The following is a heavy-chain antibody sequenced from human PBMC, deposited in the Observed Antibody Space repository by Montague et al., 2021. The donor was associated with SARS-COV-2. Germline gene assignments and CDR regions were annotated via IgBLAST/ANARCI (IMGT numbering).Heavy chain of an antibody. J-gene: IGHJ5*02. CDR1: GFTFSAYT. CDR3: WRSSGP. V-gene: IGHV3-21*01. CDR2: IGGTTGYI. Sequence: SLTLSCAASGFTFSAYTMNWVRQAPGKGLEWVSSIGGTTGYIYYADSVKGRFTISRDHAKNSLYLQMDSLRADGTAIYYCWRSSGPWGQGTLVTVSS. D-gene: IGHD3-22*01.